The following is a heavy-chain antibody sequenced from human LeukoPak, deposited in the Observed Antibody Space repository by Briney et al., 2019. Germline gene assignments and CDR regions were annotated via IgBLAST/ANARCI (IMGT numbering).Heavy chain of an antibody. CDR3: ARDYCGGDCFPDY. CDR2: NNPNSGDT. J-gene: IGHJ4*02. D-gene: IGHD2-21*02. V-gene: IGHV1-2*06. CDR1: GYTFTGYY. Sequence: GASVKVSCKASGYTFTGYYVHWVRQAPGQGLEWMGRNNPNSGDTNYAQKFQGRVTMTRDTSISTAYMELSRLRSDDTAVYYCARDYCGGDCFPDYWGQGTLVTVSS.